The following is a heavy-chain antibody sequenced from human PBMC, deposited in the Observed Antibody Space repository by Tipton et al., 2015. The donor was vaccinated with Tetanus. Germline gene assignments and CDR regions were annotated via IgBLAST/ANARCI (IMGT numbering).Heavy chain of an antibody. CDR3: ARVLGYCSGGSCYSANYGMDV. V-gene: IGHV4-31*03. Sequence: TLSLTCTVSGGSISSGGYYWSWIRQHPGKGLEWIGYIYYSGSTYYNPSLKSRVTISVDTSKNQFSLKLSSVTAADPAVYYCARVLGYCSGGSCYSANYGMDVWGQGTTVTVSS. J-gene: IGHJ6*02. CDR1: GGSISSGGYY. D-gene: IGHD2-15*01. CDR2: IYYSGST.